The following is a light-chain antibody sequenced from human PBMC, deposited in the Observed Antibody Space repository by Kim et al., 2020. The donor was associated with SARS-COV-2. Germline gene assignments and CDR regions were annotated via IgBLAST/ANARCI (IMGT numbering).Light chain of an antibody. V-gene: IGKV3-20*01. CDR1: QSIDSNF. CDR2: GAS. J-gene: IGKJ1*01. Sequence: EIVLTQSPGTLSLSPGDRATISCRASQSIDSNFLAWYQQKPGQAPSLLIYGASSRATGVPDRFSGSGSGKDFTLTISRLEPEDFAVYYCQQYGTSPATFGQGTKVDIK. CDR3: QQYGTSPAT.